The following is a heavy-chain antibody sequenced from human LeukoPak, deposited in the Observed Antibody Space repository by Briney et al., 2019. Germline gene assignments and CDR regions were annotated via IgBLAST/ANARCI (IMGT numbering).Heavy chain of an antibody. V-gene: IGHV1-8*03. J-gene: IGHJ2*01. D-gene: IGHD4-17*01. Sequence: GASVKVSCKASGYTFTSYGINWVRQATGQGLEWMGWMNPNSGNTGYAQKFQGRVTISRNTSITTSYMELSSLRSDDTAVYYCAIQTSVTTGSRYFDLWGRGTLVTVSS. CDR3: AIQTSVTTGSRYFDL. CDR1: GYTFTSYG. CDR2: MNPNSGNT.